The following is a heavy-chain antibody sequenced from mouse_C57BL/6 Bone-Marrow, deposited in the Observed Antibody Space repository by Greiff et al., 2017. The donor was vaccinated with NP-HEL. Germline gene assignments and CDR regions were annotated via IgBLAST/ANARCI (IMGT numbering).Heavy chain of an antibody. Sequence: EVMLVESGGGLVKPGGSLKLSCAASGFTFSDYGMHWVRQAPEKGLEWVAYISSGSSTIYYADTVKGRFTITRDNAKNTLFLQMTSLRSEDTAMYYCASIPYYYGSSPYFDYWGQGTTLTVSS. CDR1: GFTFSDYG. V-gene: IGHV5-17*01. J-gene: IGHJ2*01. D-gene: IGHD1-1*01. CDR2: ISSGSSTI. CDR3: ASIPYYYGSSPYFDY.